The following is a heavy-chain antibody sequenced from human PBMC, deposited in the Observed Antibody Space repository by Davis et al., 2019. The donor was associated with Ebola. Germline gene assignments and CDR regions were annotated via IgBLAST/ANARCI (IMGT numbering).Heavy chain of an antibody. CDR3: ARAQVVVVPAANLNYYYGMDV. Sequence: GGSLRLSCAASGFTFSSYWMSWVRQAPGKGLEWVANIKQDGSEKYYVDSVKGRFTISRDNAKNSLYLQMNSLRAEDTAVYYCARAQVVVVPAANLNYYYGMDVWGQGTTVTVSS. D-gene: IGHD2-2*01. CDR2: IKQDGSEK. V-gene: IGHV3-7*03. J-gene: IGHJ6*02. CDR1: GFTFSSYW.